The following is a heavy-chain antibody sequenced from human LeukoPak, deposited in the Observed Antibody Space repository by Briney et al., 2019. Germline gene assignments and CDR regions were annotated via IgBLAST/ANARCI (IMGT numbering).Heavy chain of an antibody. CDR2: IQYDGSTT. CDR1: GFSFSSYW. CDR3: ARALVAGVTLNALDI. V-gene: IGHV3-74*01. D-gene: IGHD2-15*01. J-gene: IGHJ3*02. Sequence: GGSLRPSCAASGFSFSSYWMHWVRQAPGKGLVWVARIQYDGSTTNYADSVKGRFAISRDNAKKTLYVQMNSLRAGDTAVYYCARALVAGVTLNALDIWGQGTMVTVSS.